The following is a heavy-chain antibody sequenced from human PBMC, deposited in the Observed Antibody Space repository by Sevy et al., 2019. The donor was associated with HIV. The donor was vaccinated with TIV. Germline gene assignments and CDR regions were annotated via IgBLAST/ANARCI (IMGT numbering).Heavy chain of an antibody. D-gene: IGHD6-13*01. Sequence: GGSLRLSCAASGFTFSTYGMHWVRQAPGKGLEWVAVVSHDGSHKYYADSVKGRFTVSRDNSKDTLYLQINSLRAEDTAVYYCAKELVVYSSSWYGSSLAIDFWGQGTLVTVSS. V-gene: IGHV3-30*18. J-gene: IGHJ4*02. CDR3: AKELVVYSSSWYGSSLAIDF. CDR2: VSHDGSHK. CDR1: GFTFSTYG.